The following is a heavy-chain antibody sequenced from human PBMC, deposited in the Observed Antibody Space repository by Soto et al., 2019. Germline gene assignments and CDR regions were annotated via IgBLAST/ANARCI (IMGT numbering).Heavy chain of an antibody. CDR3: ARGIIETYYYDSSGYYVFDY. J-gene: IGHJ4*02. D-gene: IGHD3-22*01. V-gene: IGHV4-34*01. CDR1: GGSFSGYY. Sequence: SETLSLTCAVYGGSFSGYYWSWIRQPPGKGLEWIGEINHSGSTNYNPSLKSRVTMSVDTSKNQFSLKLSSVTAADTAVYYCARGIIETYYYDSSGYYVFDYWGQGTLVTVSS. CDR2: INHSGST.